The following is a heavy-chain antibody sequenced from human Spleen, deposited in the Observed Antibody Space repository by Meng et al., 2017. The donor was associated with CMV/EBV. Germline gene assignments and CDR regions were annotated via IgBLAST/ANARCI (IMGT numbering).Heavy chain of an antibody. J-gene: IGHJ4*02. CDR2: ISRSGNYV. Sequence: GESLKISCATSGFDFYTYSMDWVRQAPGRGLEWVASISRSGNYVYYRDSVKGRFTISRDNAKDSLSLQMNGLRAEETAVYYCTRNSGTYCDSPICYTRLPDYWGQGTLVTVSS. D-gene: IGHD2-2*02. CDR3: TRNSGTYCDSPICYTRLPDY. V-gene: IGHV3-21*01. CDR1: GFDFYTYS.